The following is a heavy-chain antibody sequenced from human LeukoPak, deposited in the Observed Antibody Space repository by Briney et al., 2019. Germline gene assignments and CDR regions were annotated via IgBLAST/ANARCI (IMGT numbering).Heavy chain of an antibody. CDR3: AIVSGSGHGLDY. CDR2: INSDMSST. D-gene: IGHD6-19*01. Sequence: PGGSLRLSCAASGFTFRNHWMHWVRQAPGQGLVWVSRINSDMSSTNYADSVKGRFTISRDNSKNTLYLQMNSLRAEDTAVYYCAIVSGSGHGLDYWGQGTLVTVSS. V-gene: IGHV3-74*01. J-gene: IGHJ4*02. CDR1: GFTFRNHW.